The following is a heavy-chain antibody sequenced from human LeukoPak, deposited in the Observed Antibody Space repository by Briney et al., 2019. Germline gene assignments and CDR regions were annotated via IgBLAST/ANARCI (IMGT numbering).Heavy chain of an antibody. CDR2: IYYSGST. CDR3: ARAVVAAAGTTFDY. CDR1: GGSISSYY. D-gene: IGHD6-13*01. J-gene: IGHJ4*02. Sequence: SETLSLTCTVSGGSISSYYWSWIRQPPGKGLEWIGYIYYSGSTNYNPSLKSRVTISVDTSKNQFSLKLSSVTAADTAVYYCARAVVAAAGTTFDYWGQGTLVIVSS. V-gene: IGHV4-59*01.